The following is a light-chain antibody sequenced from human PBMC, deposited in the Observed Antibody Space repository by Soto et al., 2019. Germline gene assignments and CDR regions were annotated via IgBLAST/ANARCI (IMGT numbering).Light chain of an antibody. V-gene: IGKV3-20*01. CDR2: GTS. J-gene: IGKJ2*01. CDR3: QQYGSSPPKYT. Sequence: EIVLTQSPGTLSLSPGERATLSCRACQSVSSNYLAWYQQKPGQAPRLLIYGTSNRATDIPDRFSGSGSGTDFTLTISRLEPEDFAVYYCQQYGSSPPKYTFGQGTKLEIK. CDR1: QSVSSNY.